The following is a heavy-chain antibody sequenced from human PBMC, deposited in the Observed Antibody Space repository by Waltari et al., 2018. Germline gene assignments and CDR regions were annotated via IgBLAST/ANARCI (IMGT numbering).Heavy chain of an antibody. D-gene: IGHD3-3*02. Sequence: EVQLVESGGGLVQPGGSLSLSCAASGFTSSSYWMQGVPQAPGKGLVWVSRINMDGSSTRYADSVKGRFTISRDNAKNTLYLQMNSLRAEDTAVYYCARGSFLEWLGGMDVWGQGTTVTVS. CDR3: ARGSFLEWLGGMDV. V-gene: IGHV3-74*01. CDR1: GFTSSSYW. J-gene: IGHJ6*02. CDR2: INMDGSST.